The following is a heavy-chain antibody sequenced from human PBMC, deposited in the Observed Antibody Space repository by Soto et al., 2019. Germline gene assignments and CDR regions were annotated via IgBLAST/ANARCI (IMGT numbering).Heavy chain of an antibody. CDR3: ARGSQRTYFDY. Sequence: EVQLVAPGGGLIQPGGSQRLSCAASGFTVSSNYMNWVRQAPGKGLEWVSVIYSDGSTYYADSVKGRFTISRDNSKNTLYLQMNSLRAEDTAVYYCARGSQRTYFDYWGQGTLVTVSS. J-gene: IGHJ4*02. CDR1: GFTVSSNY. CDR2: IYSDGST. V-gene: IGHV3-53*01.